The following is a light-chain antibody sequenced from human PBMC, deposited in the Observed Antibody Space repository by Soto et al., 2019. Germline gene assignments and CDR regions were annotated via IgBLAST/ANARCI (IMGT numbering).Light chain of an antibody. CDR2: DAS. CDR3: QQYNNWPPIT. V-gene: IGKV3-20*01. Sequence: EIVLTPSPGTLSLSPGERATLSCRASQSISSTYLTWYHQRPGQAPPLLIYDASRRATGIPDRFSGSGSGTEFTLTISSLQSEDLAVYYCQQYNNWPPITFGQGTRLEIK. J-gene: IGKJ5*01. CDR1: QSISSTY.